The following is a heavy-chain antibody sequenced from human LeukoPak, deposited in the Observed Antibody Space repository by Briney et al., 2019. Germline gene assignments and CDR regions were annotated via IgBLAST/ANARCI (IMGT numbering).Heavy chain of an antibody. Sequence: NPSETLSLTCTVSGGSISTYYWSWVRQSPGKGLEWIGCVQYSGNTKYNPLFQSRVTISVDTSKNQFSLRLSSVTTADTAMYFCARGINVGATSYWGQGTLVTVSA. V-gene: IGHV4-59*01. CDR3: ARGINVGATSY. J-gene: IGHJ4*02. CDR2: VQYSGNT. CDR1: GGSISTYY. D-gene: IGHD1-26*01.